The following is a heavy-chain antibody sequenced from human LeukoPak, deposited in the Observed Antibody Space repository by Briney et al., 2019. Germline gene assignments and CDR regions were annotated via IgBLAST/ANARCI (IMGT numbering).Heavy chain of an antibody. CDR3: ARGPFWIRFARYFDY. J-gene: IGHJ4*02. CDR1: GGSISSGSYY. Sequence: PSETLSLTCTVSGGSISSGSYYWSWIRQPAGKGLEWIGRIYTSGSTNYNPSLKSRVTISVDTSKNQFSLKLSSVTAADTAVYYCARGPFWIRFARYFDYWGQGTLVTVSS. CDR2: IYTSGST. V-gene: IGHV4-61*02. D-gene: IGHD3-3*01.